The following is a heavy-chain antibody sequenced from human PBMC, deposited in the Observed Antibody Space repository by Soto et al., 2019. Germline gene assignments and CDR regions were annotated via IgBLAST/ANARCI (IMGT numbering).Heavy chain of an antibody. CDR3: ARGIKRSSIAA. CDR1: GGSFSGYY. CDR2: INHSGRT. D-gene: IGHD6-6*01. V-gene: IGHV4-34*01. Sequence: ASETLPLTCAVYGGSFSGYYWSWIRQPPGKGLEWIGEINHSGRTNYNPSLKSRVTISVDTSKNQFSLKLSSVTAADTAVYYCARGIKRSSIAAWGQGTLVTVSS. J-gene: IGHJ4*02.